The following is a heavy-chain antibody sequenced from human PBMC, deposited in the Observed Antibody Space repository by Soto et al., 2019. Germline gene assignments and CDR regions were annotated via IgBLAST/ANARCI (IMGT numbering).Heavy chain of an antibody. V-gene: IGHV4-59*06. CDR3: ARTSYDSSGTAADP. J-gene: IGHJ5*02. D-gene: IGHD3-22*01. Sequence: SETLSLTCTVSGGSISGYYWSWLRQPPGKGLEWIGYIYYSGSTYYNPSLKSRVTISVDTSKNQFSLKLSSVTAADTAVYYCARTSYDSSGTAADPWGQGTLVTVSS. CDR2: IYYSGST. CDR1: GGSISGYY.